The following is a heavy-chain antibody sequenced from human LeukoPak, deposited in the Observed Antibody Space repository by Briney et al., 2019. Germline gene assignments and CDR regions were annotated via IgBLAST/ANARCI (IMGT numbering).Heavy chain of an antibody. CDR1: GGSISGFY. CDR3: ARINSGYDLSSSWYPNWFDP. D-gene: IGHD6-13*01. V-gene: IGHV4-59*01. CDR2: IHYTGKT. Sequence: SETLSLTCTVSGGSISGFYWSWIRQPPGKGLEWIGNIHYTGKTNYNPSLKSRVTMSVETSKNHFSVRLTSVTAADTAAYYCARINSGYDLSSSWYPNWFDPWGQGALVTVSS. J-gene: IGHJ5*02.